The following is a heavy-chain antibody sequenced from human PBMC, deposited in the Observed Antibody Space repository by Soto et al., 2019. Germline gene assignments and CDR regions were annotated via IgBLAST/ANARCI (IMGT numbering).Heavy chain of an antibody. CDR2: IHNSGTS. V-gene: IGHV4-59*01. Sequence: LSLTCTVSGDTSTSYYWGWIRQAPGKGLEWIGHIHNSGTSTHNPSLNGRVAISIDMSKKQFSLKLTSLTSTDTAVYYCARDFYDSVGYTWFDSWSQGTLVTVSS. CDR3: ARDFYDSVGYTWFDS. J-gene: IGHJ5*01. CDR1: GDTSTSYY. D-gene: IGHD3-22*01.